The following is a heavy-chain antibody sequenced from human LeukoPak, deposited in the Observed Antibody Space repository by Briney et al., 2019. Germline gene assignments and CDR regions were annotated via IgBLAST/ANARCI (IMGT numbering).Heavy chain of an antibody. V-gene: IGHV4-59*01. CDR2: IYYSGST. CDR3: TRGSIAYYYMDV. CDR1: GGSISSYY. J-gene: IGHJ6*03. Sequence: PSETLSLACTVSGGSISSYYWSWIRQPPGKGLEWIGNIYYSGSTNYNPSLKSRVTISVDTSKNQFSLKLSSVTAADTAVYYCTRGSIAYYYMDVWGKGTTVTISS. D-gene: IGHD3-22*01.